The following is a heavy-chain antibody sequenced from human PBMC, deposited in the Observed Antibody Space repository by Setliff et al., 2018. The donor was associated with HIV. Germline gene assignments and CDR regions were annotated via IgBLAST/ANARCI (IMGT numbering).Heavy chain of an antibody. V-gene: IGHV1-3*01. D-gene: IGHD3-10*01. CDR1: GYTFTSYA. Sequence: ASVKVSCKASGYTFTSYAMHWVRQAPGQRLEWMGWINAGNGNTKYSQKFQGRVTTTRDTSASTAYMELSSLRSEDTAVYYCARPMGFGELLGDWFDPWGQGTLVTVLL. CDR2: INAGNGNT. J-gene: IGHJ5*02. CDR3: ARPMGFGELLGDWFDP.